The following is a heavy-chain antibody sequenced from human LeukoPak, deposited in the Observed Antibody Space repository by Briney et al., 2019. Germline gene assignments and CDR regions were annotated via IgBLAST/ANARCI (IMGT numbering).Heavy chain of an antibody. V-gene: IGHV4-39*07. J-gene: IGHJ1*01. CDR2: ISYSGNI. D-gene: IGHD2-8*01. CDR3: AGLGVMVLVHQSES. Sequence: SETLSLTCAVSGGSVSSSKYLWGWIRQPPGKELEWIGSISYSGNIDYNPSLKSRVTLSVDTSKNQFSLKLTSVTAADSAVYYCAGLGVMVLVHQSESWGQGTPVTVSS. CDR1: GGSVSSSKYL.